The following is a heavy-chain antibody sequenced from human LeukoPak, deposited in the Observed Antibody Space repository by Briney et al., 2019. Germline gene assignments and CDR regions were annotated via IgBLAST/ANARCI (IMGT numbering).Heavy chain of an antibody. V-gene: IGHV3-11*04. CDR2: ISSSGSTI. CDR1: GFTFSDYY. D-gene: IGHD3-9*01. J-gene: IGHJ4*02. Sequence: PGGSLRLSCAASGFTFSDYYMSWIRQAPGKGLEWVSYISSSGSTIYYADSVKGRFTISRDNSKNTLFLQMHSLRVDDTAVYYCAKDGPSYNILTGFRRTSAYYFDYWGQGTLVTVSS. CDR3: AKDGPSYNILTGFRRTSAYYFDY.